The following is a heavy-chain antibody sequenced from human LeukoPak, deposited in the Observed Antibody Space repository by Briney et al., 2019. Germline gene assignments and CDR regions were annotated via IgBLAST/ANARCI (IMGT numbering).Heavy chain of an antibody. CDR1: GFTFDDYA. CDR2: VSGNDGNT. V-gene: IGHV3-43*02. CDR3: AKDISNWNSRHFDY. J-gene: IGHJ4*02. D-gene: IGHD1-7*01. Sequence: GGSLRLSCAASGFTFDDYAMHWVRPVPGKGLEWVSLVSGNDGNTYYADSVKGRYTISRDNSKNSLYLQMNSLRTEDTALYYCAKDISNWNSRHFDYWGQGTLVTVSS.